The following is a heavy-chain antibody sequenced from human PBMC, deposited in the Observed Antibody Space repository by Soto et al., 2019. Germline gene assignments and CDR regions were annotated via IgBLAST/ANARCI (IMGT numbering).Heavy chain of an antibody. V-gene: IGHV3-48*01. CDR1: GFTFSSYA. D-gene: IGHD3-10*01. J-gene: IGHJ6*03. CDR3: ARAYYYGSGSRSNYYYMDV. Sequence: GWSLRLSCAASGFTFSSYAMSWVRQAPGKGLEWVSYISSSSSTIYYADSVKGRFTISRDNAKNSLYLQMNSLRAEDTAVYYCARAYYYGSGSRSNYYYMDVWGKGTTVTVSS. CDR2: ISSSSSTI.